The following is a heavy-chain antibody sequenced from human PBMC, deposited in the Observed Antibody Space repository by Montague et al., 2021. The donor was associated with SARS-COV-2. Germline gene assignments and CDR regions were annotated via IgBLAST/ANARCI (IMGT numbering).Heavy chain of an antibody. CDR3: ARHSYIDYGEIAYFDS. CDR2: SYNAGGT. Sequence: SETLSLTCTVSGGFISSSSYWWGWVRQPPGKGLDWIGSSYNAGGTYGNPSLKSRVTISVDTSKNQFSLNVTSVTAADTAIYYCARHSYIDYGEIAYFDSWGHGILVTVSS. D-gene: IGHD4-17*01. V-gene: IGHV4-39*01. CDR1: GGFISSSSYW. J-gene: IGHJ4*01.